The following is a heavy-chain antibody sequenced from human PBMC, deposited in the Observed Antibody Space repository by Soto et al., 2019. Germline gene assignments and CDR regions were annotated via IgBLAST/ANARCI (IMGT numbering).Heavy chain of an antibody. CDR2: ISGSGGST. J-gene: IGHJ4*02. D-gene: IGHD6-19*01. CDR3: AKQGYEPGIAVAGTLFDY. V-gene: IGHV3-23*01. Sequence: GGSLRLSCAASGFTFSSYAMSWVRQAPGKGLEWVSAISGSGGSTYYADSVKGRFTISRDNSKNTLYLQMNSLRAEDTAVYYCAKQGYEPGIAVAGTLFDYWGQGTLVTVSS. CDR1: GFTFSSYA.